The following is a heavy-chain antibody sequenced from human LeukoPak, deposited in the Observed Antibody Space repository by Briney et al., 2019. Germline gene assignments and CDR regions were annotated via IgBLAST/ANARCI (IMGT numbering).Heavy chain of an antibody. V-gene: IGHV5-51*01. J-gene: IGHJ4*01. CDR1: GYSFTTYW. CDR2: IYPGDSDT. D-gene: IGHD3-10*01. CDR3: ARLPSMVRGINFDY. Sequence: GESLKISCKGSGYSFTTYWIAWLRQMPGKGLEWMGIIYPGDSDTRYSPSFQGQVTISADNSLATAYLQWGSLSASDTAMYYCARLPSMVRGINFDYWGRGTLVTVSS.